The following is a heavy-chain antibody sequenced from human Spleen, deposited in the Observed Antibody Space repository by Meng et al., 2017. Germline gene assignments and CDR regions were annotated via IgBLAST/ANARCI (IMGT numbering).Heavy chain of an antibody. Sequence: GESLKISCAASGFTFTSYAMSWVRQAPGKGLEWVSAISGSGGSTYYADSVKGRFTISRDNSKNTRYLQMNSLRAEDTAVYYCAKDLDSGSYSRGDDAFDIWGQGTMVTVSS. J-gene: IGHJ3*02. V-gene: IGHV3-23*01. CDR3: AKDLDSGSYSRGDDAFDI. CDR2: ISGSGGST. D-gene: IGHD1-26*01. CDR1: GFTFTSYA.